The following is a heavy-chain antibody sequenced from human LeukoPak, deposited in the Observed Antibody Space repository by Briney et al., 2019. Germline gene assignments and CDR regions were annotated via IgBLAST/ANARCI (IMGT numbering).Heavy chain of an antibody. CDR2: INPNNGGT. V-gene: IGHV1-2*06. D-gene: IGHD5-18*01. CDR3: ASSYGDRYFDY. J-gene: IGHJ4*02. Sequence: ASVKVSCKASGYTFTGYYLHWVRQAPGQGLEWMGRINPNNGGTNYRQKFQGRVTMTRDTSSSTAYMELSRLTSDDTAVYYCASSYGDRYFDYWGQGTLVTVSS. CDR1: GYTFTGYY.